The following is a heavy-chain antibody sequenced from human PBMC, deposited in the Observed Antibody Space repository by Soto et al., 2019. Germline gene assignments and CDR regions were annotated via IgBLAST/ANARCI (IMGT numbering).Heavy chain of an antibody. V-gene: IGHV3-23*01. Sequence: EVQLLESGGGLVQPGGSLRLSCAASGFTFSSYAMSWVRQAPGKGLEWVSAISGSGGSTYYADSVKGRFTISRDNSKNTLYLQMNSLRAEDTDVYYCAKDFVAAVAGALSWGQGTLVTVSS. CDR3: AKDFVAAVAGALS. J-gene: IGHJ4*02. CDR1: GFTFSSYA. CDR2: ISGSGGST. D-gene: IGHD6-19*01.